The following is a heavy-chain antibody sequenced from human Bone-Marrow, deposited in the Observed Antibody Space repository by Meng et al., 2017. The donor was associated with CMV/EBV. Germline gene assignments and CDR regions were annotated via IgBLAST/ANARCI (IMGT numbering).Heavy chain of an antibody. V-gene: IGHV3-30*02. D-gene: IGHD3-22*01. CDR3: AKGGHYYDSVVDY. CDR2: VRYDGSNT. Sequence: GGSLRLSCAASGFTFSSYGMHWVRQAPGKGVEWVAFVRYDGSNTYYADSVKGRFTISRDNSKNTLYLQMNSLRTEETALYYCAKGGHYYDSVVDYWGQGTLVTVSS. J-gene: IGHJ4*02. CDR1: GFTFSSYG.